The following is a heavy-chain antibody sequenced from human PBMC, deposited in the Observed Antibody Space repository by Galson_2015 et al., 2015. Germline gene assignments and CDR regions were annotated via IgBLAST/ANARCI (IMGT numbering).Heavy chain of an antibody. CDR3: AKDYGDYGDSPLGAFDI. Sequence: SLRLSCAVSGFTFSSYAMIWVRQAPGKGLEWVSSISGSSGSTYYADSVRGRFTISRDNSKNTLYLQMNCLRAEDTAVYYCAKDYGDYGDSPLGAFDIWGQGTMVTVSS. D-gene: IGHD4-17*01. CDR2: ISGSSGST. CDR1: GFTFSSYA. J-gene: IGHJ3*02. V-gene: IGHV3-23*01.